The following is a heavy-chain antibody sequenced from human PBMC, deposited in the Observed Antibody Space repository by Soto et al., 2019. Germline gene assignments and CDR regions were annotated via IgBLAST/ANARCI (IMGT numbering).Heavy chain of an antibody. CDR1: GDSVSSNSAA. J-gene: IGHJ6*02. CDR3: ARASDKRYYDFWSGYRYYYYGMDV. CDR2: TYYRSKWYN. Sequence: PSQTLSLTCAISGDSVSSNSAAWNWIRQSPSRGLEWLGRTYYRSKWYNDYAVSVKSRITINPDTSKNQFSLQLNSVTPEDTAVYYCARASDKRYYDFWSGYRYYYYGMDVWGQGTTVTVS. D-gene: IGHD3-3*01. V-gene: IGHV6-1*01.